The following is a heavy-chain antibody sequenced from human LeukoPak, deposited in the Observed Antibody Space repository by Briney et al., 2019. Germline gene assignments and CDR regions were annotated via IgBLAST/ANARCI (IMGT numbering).Heavy chain of an antibody. V-gene: IGHV1-46*01. J-gene: IGHJ5*02. Sequence: ASVKVSCKASGYTFTGYYMHWVRQAPGQGLEWMGMINPSGGSTSYAQKFQGRVTMTRDMSTSTDYMELISLRSEDTAVYYCARDNSVEDTAWWFDPWGQGTLVTVSS. CDR1: GYTFTGYY. D-gene: IGHD4-23*01. CDR3: ARDNSVEDTAWWFDP. CDR2: INPSGGST.